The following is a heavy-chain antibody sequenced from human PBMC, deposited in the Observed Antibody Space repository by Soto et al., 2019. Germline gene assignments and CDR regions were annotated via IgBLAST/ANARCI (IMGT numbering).Heavy chain of an antibody. CDR2: ISAYNGNT. J-gene: IGHJ4*02. V-gene: IGHV1-18*01. Sequence: ASVKVSCKASGDTFTSYGISWVRQPPGQGLEWMGWISAYNGNTNYAQKLQGRVTITPASATSTPYMELRGLRSYDTGVYYCPRGRRGMDYGGRGTLLTVAS. CDR3: PRGRRGMDY. CDR1: GDTFTSYG.